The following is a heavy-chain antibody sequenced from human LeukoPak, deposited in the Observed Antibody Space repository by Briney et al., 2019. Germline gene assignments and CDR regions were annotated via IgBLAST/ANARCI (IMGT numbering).Heavy chain of an antibody. CDR2: IGTAGDT. V-gene: IGHV3-13*04. CDR1: GFTFSSYH. CDR3: ARVSGSGSYYYDS. J-gene: IGHJ4*02. D-gene: IGHD3-10*01. Sequence: GGSLRLSCAASGFTFSSYHMHWVRQATGKGLEWVSGIGTAGDTYYAGSVKGRFTISRGNAKNSFYLQMNSLRPGDTAVYYCARVSGSGSYYYDSWGQGILVTVSS.